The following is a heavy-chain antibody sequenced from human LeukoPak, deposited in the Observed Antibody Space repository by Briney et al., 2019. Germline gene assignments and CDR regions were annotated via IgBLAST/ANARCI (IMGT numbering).Heavy chain of an antibody. J-gene: IGHJ4*02. CDR1: GFTFSNYG. D-gene: IGHD2-15*01. V-gene: IGHV3-23*01. CDR2: ISGSGVTT. Sequence: GGTLRLSCAASGFTFSNYGMSWVRQAPGKGLEWVSAISGSGVTTYYADSVKGRFTISRDNSKHTLYLQMNSLRAEDTAVYYCVKESRYCSGDTCYSSEGGDYWGQGTLVTVSS. CDR3: VKESRYCSGDTCYSSEGGDY.